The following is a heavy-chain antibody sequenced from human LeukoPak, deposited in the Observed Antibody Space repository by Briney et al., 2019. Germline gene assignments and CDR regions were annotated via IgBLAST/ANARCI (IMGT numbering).Heavy chain of an antibody. V-gene: IGHV4-34*01. J-gene: IGHJ5*02. CDR3: ARGPPRMKNWFDP. CDR2: INHSGSS. Sequence: SETLSLTCAVYGGSFSGYYWSSIRQPPGKGLEWIGEINHSGSSNDNPSLKSRVTISVDTSKNQFSLKVSSVTAADTAVYYCARGPPRMKNWFDPWGQGTLVTVSS. CDR1: GGSFSGYY. D-gene: IGHD2-8*01.